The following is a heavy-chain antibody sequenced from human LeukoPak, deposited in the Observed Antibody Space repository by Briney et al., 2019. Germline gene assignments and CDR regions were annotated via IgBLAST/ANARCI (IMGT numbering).Heavy chain of an antibody. D-gene: IGHD3-9*01. Sequence: PGRSLRLSCAASGFTFDDYAMHWVRQAPGKGLEWVSGISWNSGSIGYADSVKGRFTISRDNAKNSLYLQMNSLRAEDTALYYCAKGLDYDILTGYMDYWGQGTLVTVSS. J-gene: IGHJ4*02. V-gene: IGHV3-9*01. CDR3: AKGLDYDILTGYMDY. CDR2: ISWNSGSI. CDR1: GFTFDDYA.